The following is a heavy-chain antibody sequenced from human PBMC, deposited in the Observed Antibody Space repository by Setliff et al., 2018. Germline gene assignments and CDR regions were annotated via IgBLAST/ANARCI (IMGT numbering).Heavy chain of an antibody. Sequence: PSETLSLTCAVYGGSFSGYYWSWIRQTPGKGLQWIGEINNSRSANYNPSLKSRLTISVDASKNSLYLQMNSLRAEDTAVYYCARGVPFDYWGQGTLVTVSS. CDR2: INNSRSA. J-gene: IGHJ4*02. CDR3: ARGVPFDY. V-gene: IGHV4-34*01. CDR1: GGSFSGYY.